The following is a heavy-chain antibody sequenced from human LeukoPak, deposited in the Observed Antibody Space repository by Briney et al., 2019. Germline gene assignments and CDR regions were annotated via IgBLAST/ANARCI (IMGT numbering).Heavy chain of an antibody. V-gene: IGHV1-2*02. D-gene: IGHD3-22*01. CDR3: ARDQGNYYDSSGYYYALD. CDR2: ISPNSGGT. Sequence: GASVKVSCKASGYTFIGYYMHWVRQAPGQGLEWMGWISPNSGGTNYAQKFQGRVTMTRDTSISTAYMELSRLRSDDTAVYYCARDQGNYYDSSGYYYALDWGQGTLVTVSS. J-gene: IGHJ4*02. CDR1: GYTFIGYY.